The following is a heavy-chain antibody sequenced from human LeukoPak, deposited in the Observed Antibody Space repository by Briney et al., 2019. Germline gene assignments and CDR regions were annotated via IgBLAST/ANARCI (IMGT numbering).Heavy chain of an antibody. V-gene: IGHV5-51*01. CDR1: GYSFTSYW. CDR2: IYPGDSDT. CDR3: ASAILGYCSSTSCLFDY. D-gene: IGHD2-2*01. Sequence: GESLKISCQGSGYSFTSYWIGWVRQMPGKGLGWMGIIYPGDSDTRYSPSFQGQVTISADKSISTAYLQWSSLTASDTAMYYCASAILGYCSSTSCLFDYWGQGTLVTVSS. J-gene: IGHJ4*02.